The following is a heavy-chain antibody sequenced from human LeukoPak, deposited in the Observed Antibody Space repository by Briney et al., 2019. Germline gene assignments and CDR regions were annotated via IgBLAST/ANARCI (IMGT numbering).Heavy chain of an antibody. CDR3: ARTFTIFGVDKGEEVDY. Sequence: PGGSLRLSCAASGLTFSNYWMNWVRQAPGKGLEWVANIKQDGSEKYYVDSVKGRFTISRDNAKNSLYLQMNSLRAEDTAVYYCARTFTIFGVDKGEEVDYWGQGTLVTVSS. J-gene: IGHJ4*02. CDR1: GLTFSNYW. D-gene: IGHD3-3*01. V-gene: IGHV3-7*03. CDR2: IKQDGSEK.